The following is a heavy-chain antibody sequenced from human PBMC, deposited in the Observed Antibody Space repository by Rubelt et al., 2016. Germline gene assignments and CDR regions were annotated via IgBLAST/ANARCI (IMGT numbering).Heavy chain of an antibody. D-gene: IGHD1-1*01. J-gene: IGHJ4*02. Sequence: GTEVKKPGASVKVSCKASGYAFTSYHMHWVRQAPGQGLEWMGWINTNTGNPTYAQGFTGRFVFSLDTSVSTAYLQISSLKAEDTAVYYCARDYNYGNFDYWGQGTLVTVSS. V-gene: IGHV7-4-1*02. CDR3: ARDYNYGNFDY. CDR1: GYAFTSYH. CDR2: INTNTGNP.